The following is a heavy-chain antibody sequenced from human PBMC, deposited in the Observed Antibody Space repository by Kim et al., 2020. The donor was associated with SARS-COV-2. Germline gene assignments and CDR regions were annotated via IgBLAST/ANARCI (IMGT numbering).Heavy chain of an antibody. Sequence: GGSLRLSCAASGFTFSNAWMSWVRQAPGKGLEWVGRIKSKTDGGTTDYAAPVKGRFTISRDDSKNTLYLQMNSLKTEDTAVYYCTTGIAAAGVRIYYYYGMDVWGQGTTVTVSS. CDR1: GFTFSNAW. D-gene: IGHD6-13*01. V-gene: IGHV3-15*01. J-gene: IGHJ6*02. CDR3: TTGIAAAGVRIYYYYGMDV. CDR2: IKSKTDGGTT.